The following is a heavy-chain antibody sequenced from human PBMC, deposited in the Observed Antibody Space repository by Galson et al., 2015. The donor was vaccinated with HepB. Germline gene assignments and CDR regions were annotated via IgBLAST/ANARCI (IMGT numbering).Heavy chain of an antibody. J-gene: IGHJ5*02. D-gene: IGHD1-14*01. V-gene: IGHV6-1*01. CDR3: ARSTGHVQFDP. Sequence: GRTYYRSKWYNDYAVSVKSRITINPDTSKNQFSLQLNSVTPDDTAVYYCARSTGHVQFDPWDQGILVTVSS. CDR2: TYYRSKWYN.